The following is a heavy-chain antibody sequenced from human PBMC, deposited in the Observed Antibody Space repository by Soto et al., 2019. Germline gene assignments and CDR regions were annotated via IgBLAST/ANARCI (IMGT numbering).Heavy chain of an antibody. CDR3: ARADILTGSLDY. CDR1: VYTFTSYA. V-gene: IGHV1-3*01. J-gene: IGHJ4*02. CDR2: INAGNGNT. Sequence: ASVKVSCTASVYTFTSYALHWVRQAPGQRLEWMGWINAGNGNTKYSQKFQGSVTISRDTSASTAYMELSSLRSEDTAVYYCARADILTGSLDYWGQGTLVTVSS. D-gene: IGHD3-9*01.